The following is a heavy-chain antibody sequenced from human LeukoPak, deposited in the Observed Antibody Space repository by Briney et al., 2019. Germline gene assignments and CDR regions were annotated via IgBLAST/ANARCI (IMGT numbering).Heavy chain of an antibody. Sequence: GGSLRLSCAASGFTFSSYAMHWVRQAPGKRLEWVAVISYDGSNKYYADSVKGRFTISRDNSKNTLYLQMSSLRAEDTAVYYCARENGGWYKDRDWYFDLWGRGTLVTVSS. J-gene: IGHJ2*01. D-gene: IGHD6-19*01. CDR3: ARENGGWYKDRDWYFDL. V-gene: IGHV3-30*04. CDR1: GFTFSSYA. CDR2: ISYDGSNK.